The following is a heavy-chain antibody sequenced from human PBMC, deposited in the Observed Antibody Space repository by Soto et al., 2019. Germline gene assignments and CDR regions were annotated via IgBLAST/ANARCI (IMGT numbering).Heavy chain of an antibody. J-gene: IGHJ2*01. CDR3: ARSLDYDSSGSRGFDL. CDR1: GGTFSSYA. D-gene: IGHD3-22*01. V-gene: IGHV1-69*13. Sequence: SVKVSCKASGGTFSSYAISWVRQAPGQGLEWMGGIIPIFGTANYAQKFQGRVTITADESTSTAYMELSSLRSEDTAVYYCARSLDYDSSGSRGFDLWRRGTLVTVSS. CDR2: IIPIFGTA.